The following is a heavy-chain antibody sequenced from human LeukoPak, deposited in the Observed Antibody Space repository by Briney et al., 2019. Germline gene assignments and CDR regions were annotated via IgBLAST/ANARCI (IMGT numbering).Heavy chain of an antibody. D-gene: IGHD3-3*01. CDR1: GGSIGSSIYY. V-gene: IGHV4-39*07. J-gene: IGHJ4*02. Sequence: PSETLSLTCTVSGGSIGSSIYYWGWIRQSPGTGLEWIGSIYYSGSTYYNPSLKSRVTISVDTSKNQFSLKLSSVTAADTAVYYCAREIFGARAYEYWGQGILVTVSS. CDR2: IYYSGST. CDR3: AREIFGARAYEY.